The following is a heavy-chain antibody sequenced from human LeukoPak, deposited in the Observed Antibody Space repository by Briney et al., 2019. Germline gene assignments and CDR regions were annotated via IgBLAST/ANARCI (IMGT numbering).Heavy chain of an antibody. J-gene: IGHJ3*02. CDR3: AKDYSGNYHLVGMDGFDI. V-gene: IGHV3-23*01. D-gene: IGHD1-26*01. Sequence: PGGSLRLSCAASGFTFSSYAMSWVRQAPGKGLEWVSVISGSGGSTYYADSVKGRFTISRDNSKNTLYLEMNSLSAEDTAVYHCAKDYSGNYHLVGMDGFDIWGQGTMVTVSS. CDR2: ISGSGGST. CDR1: GFTFSSYA.